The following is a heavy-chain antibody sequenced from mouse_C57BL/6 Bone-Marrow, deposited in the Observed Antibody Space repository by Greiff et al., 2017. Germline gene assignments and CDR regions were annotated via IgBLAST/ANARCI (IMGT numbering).Heavy chain of an antibody. Sequence: QVQLKQSGAELMKPGASVKLSCKATGYTLTGYWIEWVKQRPGHGLEWIGEILPGSGSTNYNEKFKGKATFTADTSSNTAYMQLSSLTTEDSAIYYCARQIYYDYDVLLAMDYWGQGTSVTVSS. D-gene: IGHD2-4*01. CDR1: GYTLTGYW. V-gene: IGHV1-9*01. J-gene: IGHJ4*01. CDR2: ILPGSGST. CDR3: ARQIYYDYDVLLAMDY.